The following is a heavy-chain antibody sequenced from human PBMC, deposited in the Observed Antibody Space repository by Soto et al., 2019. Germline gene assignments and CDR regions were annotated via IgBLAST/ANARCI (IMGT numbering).Heavy chain of an antibody. D-gene: IGHD3-16*01. V-gene: IGHV4-59*08. Sequence: PSETLSLTCTVSGGSISSYYWSWIRQPPGKGLGWIGYMYYGGRTNYNPSLKSRVTISVDTSKMQVSLKLSSETAADTAVYFCERGTPSPLIERCICEPWLDLWGQGTLVTVSS. CDR3: ERGTPSPLIERCICEPWLDL. CDR1: GGSISSYY. J-gene: IGHJ5*02. CDR2: MYYGGRT.